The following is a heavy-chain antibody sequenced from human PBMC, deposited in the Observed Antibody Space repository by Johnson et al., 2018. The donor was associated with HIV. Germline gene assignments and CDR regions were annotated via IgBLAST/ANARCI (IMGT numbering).Heavy chain of an antibody. CDR3: ARDSGAPGNDAFDI. CDR2: IGTAGDT. J-gene: IGHJ3*02. CDR1: GFTLSSYW. D-gene: IGHD1-26*01. Sequence: VQLVESGGGVVQPGRSLRLSCAASGFTLSSYWMHWVRQAPGKGLEWVSAIGTAGDTYYPGSVKGRFTISRENAKNSLYLQMNSLRAGDTALYFCARDSGAPGNDAFDIWGQGTMVTISS. V-gene: IGHV3-13*01.